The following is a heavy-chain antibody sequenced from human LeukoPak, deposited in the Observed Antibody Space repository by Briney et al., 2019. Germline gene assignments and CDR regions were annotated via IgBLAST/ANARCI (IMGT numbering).Heavy chain of an antibody. Sequence: SQTLSLTCVISVDSHSLNRPAWIWLRQSPSIGREWLGSTYYRSKWYNDYVVSVRSRITINPDTAKNQFSLHLNSVTPEDTAVYYCAREDTTGYYSAFDYWGQGTLVTVSS. CDR2: TYYRSKWYN. V-gene: IGHV6-1*01. J-gene: IGHJ4*02. D-gene: IGHD3-22*01. CDR1: VDSHSLNRPA. CDR3: AREDTTGYYSAFDY.